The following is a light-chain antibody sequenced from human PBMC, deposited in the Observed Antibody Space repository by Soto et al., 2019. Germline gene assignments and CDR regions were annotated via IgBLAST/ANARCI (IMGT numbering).Light chain of an antibody. CDR2: GNN. CDR3: QSYDSSLSGYV. Sequence: QSVLTQPPSVSGAPGQRVTISCTGSSANIGAAYNVVWYQQLPVPAPKLLIYGNNNRPSGVPARFSGSKSGTSASLAIAGLPAEDEGDYYCQSYDSSLSGYVFGTGSKVTLL. CDR1: SANIGAAYN. J-gene: IGLJ1*01. V-gene: IGLV1-40*01.